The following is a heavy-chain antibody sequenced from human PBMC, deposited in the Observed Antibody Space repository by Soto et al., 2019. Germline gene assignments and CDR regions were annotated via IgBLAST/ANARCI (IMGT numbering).Heavy chain of an antibody. CDR3: ARLDDFWTGYPPPLGY. J-gene: IGHJ4*02. V-gene: IGHV3-21*04. CDR2: ISGSSSYI. CDR1: GFTFSSYI. D-gene: IGHD3-3*01. Sequence: GGSLRLSCAASGFTFSSYIMSWVRQAPGKGLEWVSSISGSSSYIYYADSVRGRFSISRDNAKNQFSLKLSSVTAADTAAYYCARLDDFWTGYPPPLGYWGQGTLVTVSS.